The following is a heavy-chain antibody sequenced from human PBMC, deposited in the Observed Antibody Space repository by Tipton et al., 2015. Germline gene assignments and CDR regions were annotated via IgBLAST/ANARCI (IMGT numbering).Heavy chain of an antibody. J-gene: IGHJ6*02. Sequence: LSLTCTVSGTSLSGFYRTWIRQPSGKGLEWIGYIRYSGGTNYKPSLRGRVSISLDMSKNQFSLKLRSVTAADTAMYFCARENAYYYGMDVWGQGTTVTVSS. V-gene: IGHV4-59*01. CDR2: IRYSGGT. D-gene: IGHD1-1*01. CDR3: ARENAYYYGMDV. CDR1: GTSLSGFY.